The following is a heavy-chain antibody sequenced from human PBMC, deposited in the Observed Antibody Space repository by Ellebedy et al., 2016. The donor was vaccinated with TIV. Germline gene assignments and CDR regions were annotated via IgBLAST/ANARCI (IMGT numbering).Heavy chain of an antibody. D-gene: IGHD2-21*02. V-gene: IGHV4-4*02. CDR3: ARDDVVVVTAIRDYYYYYGMDV. CDR2: IYHSGST. Sequence: SETLSLXXAVSGGSISSSNWWSWVRQPPGKGLEWTGEIYHSGSTNYNPSLKSRVTISVDKSKNQFSLKLSSVTAADTAVYYCARDDVVVVTAIRDYYYYYGMDVWGQGTTVTVSS. J-gene: IGHJ6*02. CDR1: GGSISSSNW.